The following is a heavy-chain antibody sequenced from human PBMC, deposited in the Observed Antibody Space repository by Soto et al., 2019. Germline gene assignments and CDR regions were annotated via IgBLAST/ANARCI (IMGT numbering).Heavy chain of an antibody. V-gene: IGHV3-15*01. D-gene: IGHD5-12*01. CDR2: IKSKTDGGTT. Sequence: GGSLRLSCAASGFTLSNAWMSWVRQAPGKGLEWVGRIKSKTDGGTTDYAAPVKGRFTISRDDSKNTLYLQMNSLKTEDTSVYYCTTESVVDKLPSEYFQHWGQGTLVTVSS. CDR3: TTESVVDKLPSEYFQH. J-gene: IGHJ1*01. CDR1: GFTLSNAW.